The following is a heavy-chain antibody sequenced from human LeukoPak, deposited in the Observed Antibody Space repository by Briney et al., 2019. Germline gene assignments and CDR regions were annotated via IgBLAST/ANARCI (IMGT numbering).Heavy chain of an antibody. D-gene: IGHD5-18*01. CDR3: ARLRGYSYGLDY. J-gene: IGHJ4*02. V-gene: IGHV1-2*02. CDR1: GYTFTYYY. Sequence: ASVKVSCKASGYTFTYYYMHWVRQAPGQGLEWMGWINPNSGGTNYAQKFQGRVTMTRDTSISTAYMELSRLRSDDTAVYYCARLRGYSYGLDYWGQGILVTVSS. CDR2: INPNSGGT.